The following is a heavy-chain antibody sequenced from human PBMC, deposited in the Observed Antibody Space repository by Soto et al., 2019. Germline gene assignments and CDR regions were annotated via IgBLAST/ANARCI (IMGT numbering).Heavy chain of an antibody. CDR1: GFTFSSYS. V-gene: IGHV3-48*01. Sequence: EVQLVESGGGLVQPGGSLRLSCAASGFTFSSYSMNWVRQAPGKGLEWVSYISSSSGTIYYADSVKGRFTISRDNAKNSLYLQMNSLRAEDTAVYYCAREYCGSGTQGPWGQGTLVTVSS. CDR3: AREYCGSGTQGP. D-gene: IGHD3-10*01. J-gene: IGHJ5*02. CDR2: ISSSSGTI.